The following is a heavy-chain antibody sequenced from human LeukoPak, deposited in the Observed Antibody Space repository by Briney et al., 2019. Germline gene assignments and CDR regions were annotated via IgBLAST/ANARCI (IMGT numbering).Heavy chain of an antibody. CDR1: GYTFTGYY. CDR2: INPNSGAT. CDR3: STGRVVAGTKTLTYNWFDR. J-gene: IGHJ5*02. Sequence: ASVKVSCKASGYTFTGYYIHWVRQAPGQGLEWMGWINPNSGATKYAQKFQGRVTMTRDTSRSTAYMGLSRLRSDDTAAYYCSTGRVVAGTKTLTYNWFDRWGQGTLVTVSS. V-gene: IGHV1-2*02. D-gene: IGHD6-19*01.